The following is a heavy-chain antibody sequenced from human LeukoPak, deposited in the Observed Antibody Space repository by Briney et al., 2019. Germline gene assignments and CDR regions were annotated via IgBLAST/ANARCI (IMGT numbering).Heavy chain of an antibody. D-gene: IGHD3-10*01. CDR3: ARDHREGYYGSGSYYYGMDV. CDR1: GFTFSSYE. Sequence: GGSLRLSCAASGFTFSSYEMNWVRQAPGKGLEWVSYISSSGSTIYYADSVKGRFTISRDNAKNSLYLQMNSLRAEDTAVYYCARDHREGYYGSGSYYYGMDVWGQGTTVTVSS. CDR2: ISSSGSTI. J-gene: IGHJ6*02. V-gene: IGHV3-48*03.